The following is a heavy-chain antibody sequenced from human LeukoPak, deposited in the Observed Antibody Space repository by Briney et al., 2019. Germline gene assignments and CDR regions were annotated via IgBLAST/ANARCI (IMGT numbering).Heavy chain of an antibody. CDR3: ARLFRNWSDGGVDQ. J-gene: IGHJ4*02. D-gene: IGHD1-1*01. CDR1: GYTFTTYW. V-gene: IGHV5-51*01. CDR2: IYPGDSDT. Sequence: GESLKISCKGSGYTFTTYWIGWVRQMPGKGLEWMGIIYPGDSDTRYSPSFQGQVTISADKSITTAYLQWSSLKTSDTATYYCARLFRNWSDGGVDQWGQGTLVTVSS.